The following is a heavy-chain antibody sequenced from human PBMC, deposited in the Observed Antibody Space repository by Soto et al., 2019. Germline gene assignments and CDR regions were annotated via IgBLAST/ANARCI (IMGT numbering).Heavy chain of an antibody. CDR2: IWYDGSNK. D-gene: IGHD5-12*01. V-gene: IGHV3-33*01. CDR1: GFTFSSYG. Sequence: QVQLVESGGGVVQPGRSLRLSCAASGFTFSSYGMHWVRQAPGKGLEWVAVIWYDGSNKYYADSVKGRFTISRDNSKNTLYLQMNSLRAEDTAVYYCARGRLGDSGNDYFDYWGQGTLVTVSS. CDR3: ARGRLGDSGNDYFDY. J-gene: IGHJ4*02.